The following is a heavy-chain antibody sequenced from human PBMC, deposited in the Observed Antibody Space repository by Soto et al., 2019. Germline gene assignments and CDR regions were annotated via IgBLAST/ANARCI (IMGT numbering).Heavy chain of an antibody. CDR2: IIPIFGTA. J-gene: IGHJ3*02. Sequence: QVQLVQSGAEVKKPGSSVKVSCKASGGTFSSYAISWVRQAPGQGLEWMGGIIPIFGTANYAQKFQGRVTITADESTSTAYMELSSLRSEDTAVYYCARDQSGQSHSGSYRWFDIWGQGTMVTVSS. D-gene: IGHD1-26*01. CDR3: ARDQSGQSHSGSYRWFDI. CDR1: GGTFSSYA. V-gene: IGHV1-69*01.